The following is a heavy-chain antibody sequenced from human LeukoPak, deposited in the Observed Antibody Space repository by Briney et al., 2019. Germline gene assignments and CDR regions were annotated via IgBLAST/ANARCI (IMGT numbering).Heavy chain of an antibody. Sequence: PSETLSLTCAVFGGSFSGYYWSWIRQPPGKGLEWIGEISDSGTTRYAPSLKSRGTMSIDPSKNQFSLKLSSVTAADTAVYYCARSLWYYDSWGQGTLVTVSS. J-gene: IGHJ4*02. V-gene: IGHV4-34*01. CDR2: ISDSGTT. CDR3: ARSLWYYDS. CDR1: GGSFSGYY. D-gene: IGHD3-22*01.